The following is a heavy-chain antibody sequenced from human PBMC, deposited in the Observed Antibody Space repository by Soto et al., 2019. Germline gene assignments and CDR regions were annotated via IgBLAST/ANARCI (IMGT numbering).Heavy chain of an antibody. CDR3: ASLKAVVVAALDY. CDR1: GGTFSSYA. CDR2: IIPIFGTA. Sequence: GASVKVSCKASGGTFSSYAISWVRQAPGQGLEWMGGIIPIFGTANYAQKFQGRVTITADESTSTAYMELSSLRSEDTAVYYCASLKAVVVAALDYWGQGTLVTVSS. D-gene: IGHD2-15*01. J-gene: IGHJ4*02. V-gene: IGHV1-69*13.